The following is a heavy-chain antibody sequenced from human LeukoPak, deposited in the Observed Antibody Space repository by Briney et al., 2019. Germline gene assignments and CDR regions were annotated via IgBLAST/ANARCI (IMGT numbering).Heavy chain of an antibody. V-gene: IGHV7-4-1*02. D-gene: IGHD6-13*01. CDR3: ARDPYTSSSWYRGRANNWFDP. CDR2: INTNTGNP. CDR1: GYTFTTYP. J-gene: IGHJ5*02. Sequence: ASVRVSCKASGYTFTTYPMNWVRQAPGQGLEWMGWINTNTGNPTYAQGFTGRFVFSLDTSVSTAYLQISSLKADDTAVYYCARDPYTSSSWYRGRANNWFDPWGQGTLVTVSS.